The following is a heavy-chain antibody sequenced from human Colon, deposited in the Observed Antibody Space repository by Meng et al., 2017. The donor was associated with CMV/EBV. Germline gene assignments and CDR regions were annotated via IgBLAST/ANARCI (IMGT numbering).Heavy chain of an antibody. V-gene: IGHV3-74*01. CDR2: IDNDGSGT. Sequence: GESLKISCAASGFTFGSHWMHWVRQAPGKGLVWVSHIDNDGSGTSYGDSVKGRVTISRDNAKNTLHLQMNSLRVEDTAVYYCVRGAATENYYYYAMDVWGQGTTVTVSS. J-gene: IGHJ6*02. D-gene: IGHD2-15*01. CDR3: VRGAATENYYYYAMDV. CDR1: GFTFGSHW.